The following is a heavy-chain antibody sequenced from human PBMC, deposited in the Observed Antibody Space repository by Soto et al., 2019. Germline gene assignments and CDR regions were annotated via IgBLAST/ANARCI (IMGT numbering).Heavy chain of an antibody. CDR2: ISSSSSYI. J-gene: IGHJ4*02. V-gene: IGHV3-21*01. D-gene: IGHD6-19*01. CDR3: SRGAPNAGAGYDY. Sequence: GGSLRLSCAASGFTFSSYSMNWVRQAPGKGLEWVSSISSSSSYIYYADSVKGRFTISRDNAKNSLYLQMNSLRAEDTAVYYCSRGAPNAGAGYDYWGQGTLVTVSS. CDR1: GFTFSSYS.